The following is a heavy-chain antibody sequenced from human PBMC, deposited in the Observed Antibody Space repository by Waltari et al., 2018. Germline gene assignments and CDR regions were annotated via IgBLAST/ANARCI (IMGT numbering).Heavy chain of an antibody. Sequence: QVQLVQSGAEVKKPGSSVKVSCKASGGTFSSYAISWVRQASGQGLEWMGGIIPIFGTANYAKKFQGRVTITTDESTSTAYRELSSLRSEDTAVYYCARGHYDILTGLFHYFDYWGQGTLVTVSS. CDR1: GGTFSSYA. J-gene: IGHJ4*02. CDR2: IIPIFGTA. CDR3: ARGHYDILTGLFHYFDY. V-gene: IGHV1-69*05. D-gene: IGHD3-9*01.